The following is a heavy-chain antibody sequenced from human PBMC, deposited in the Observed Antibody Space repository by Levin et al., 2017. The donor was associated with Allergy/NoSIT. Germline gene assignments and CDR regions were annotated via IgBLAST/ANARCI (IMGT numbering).Heavy chain of an antibody. CDR1: GFSLSTRGMG. V-gene: IGHV2-70*04. Sequence: SGPTQVKPTQTLTLTCSFSGFSLSTRGMGLTWIRQPPGKALEWLARVDWDDFKFYSPSLKTRLTISKDTSKTQVVLTMTNMDPADTATYYCARSPTGTYYWYDFWGQGTLVTVSS. J-gene: IGHJ5*01. CDR3: ARSPTGTYYWYDF. D-gene: IGHD1-26*01. CDR2: VDWDDFK.